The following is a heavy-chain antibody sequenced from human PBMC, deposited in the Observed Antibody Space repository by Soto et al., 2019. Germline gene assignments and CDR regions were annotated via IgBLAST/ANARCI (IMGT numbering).Heavy chain of an antibody. D-gene: IGHD6-19*01. Sequence: GGSLRLSCAASGFTFSNAWMTWVRQAPGKGLEWVGRIKSKSDGGATDYAAPVKGTFTISRDDSKNTLYLQMNSLKTEDTAVYYCARQISHSSGFDYWGQGTLVTVPQ. V-gene: IGHV3-15*07. CDR2: IKSKSDGGAT. CDR1: GFTFSNAW. J-gene: IGHJ4*02. CDR3: ARQISHSSGFDY.